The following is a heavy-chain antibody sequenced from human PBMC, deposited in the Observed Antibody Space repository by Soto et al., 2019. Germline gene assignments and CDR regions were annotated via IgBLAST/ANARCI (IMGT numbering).Heavy chain of an antibody. V-gene: IGHV4-34*01. CDR3: ARGRYYDFWSGYSRFFDY. J-gene: IGHJ4*02. CDR2: INHSGST. D-gene: IGHD3-3*01. Sequence: SETLSLTCAVYGGSFSGYYWSWIRKNPGKGLEWIGEINHSGSTNYNPSLKSRVTISVDTSKNQFSLKLSSVTAADTAVYYCARGRYYDFWSGYSRFFDYWGQGTLVTVSS. CDR1: GGSFSGYY.